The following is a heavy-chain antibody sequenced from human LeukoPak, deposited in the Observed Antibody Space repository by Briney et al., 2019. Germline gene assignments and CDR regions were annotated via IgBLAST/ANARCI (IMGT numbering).Heavy chain of an antibody. CDR3: ARDPNGDYIGAFDM. CDR1: GFTFSAYA. J-gene: IGHJ3*02. Sequence: GFLRLSCTASGFTFSAYAMMWVRQAPGKGPEWVSAIRGGGTSEFYADSVKGRFRISRDNSKDTLFLQMNSLRAEDTAVYYCARDPNGDYIGAFDMWGPGTMVTVSS. D-gene: IGHD4-17*01. V-gene: IGHV3-23*01. CDR2: IRGGGTSE.